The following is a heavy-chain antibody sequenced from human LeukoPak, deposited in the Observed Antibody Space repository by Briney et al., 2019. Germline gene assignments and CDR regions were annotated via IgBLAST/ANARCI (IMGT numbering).Heavy chain of an antibody. CDR2: IIPIFGTA. Sequence: ASVKVSCKASGYSFTGYGVAWVRQAPGQGLEWMGGIIPIFGTANYAQKFQGRVTITTDESTSTAYMELSSLRSEDTAVYYCARARTMPGYSSSWLYFDYWGQGTLVTVSS. CDR3: ARARTMPGYSSSWLYFDY. CDR1: GYSFTGYG. J-gene: IGHJ4*02. V-gene: IGHV1-69*05. D-gene: IGHD6-13*01.